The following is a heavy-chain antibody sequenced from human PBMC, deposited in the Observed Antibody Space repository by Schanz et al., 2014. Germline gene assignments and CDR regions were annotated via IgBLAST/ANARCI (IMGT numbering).Heavy chain of an antibody. D-gene: IGHD3-3*01. CDR3: ARDKGGYYPFDY. J-gene: IGHJ4*02. CDR2: IKQDGIEK. Sequence: EVQLVESGGGLVQPGGSLRLSCAASGFTFGNFFMSWVRQAPGKGLEWVANIKQDGIEKYYVESVKGRLTISRDNAKNSLYLQMNSLTADETAVYYCARDKGGYYPFDYWGRGTLVTVSS. V-gene: IGHV3-7*01. CDR1: GFTFGNFF.